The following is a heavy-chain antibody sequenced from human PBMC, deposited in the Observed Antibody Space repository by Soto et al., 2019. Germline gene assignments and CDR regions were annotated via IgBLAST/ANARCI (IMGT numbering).Heavy chain of an antibody. CDR3: ARSLDLRVTTYYMDV. V-gene: IGHV4-31*03. D-gene: IGHD4-17*01. CDR1: GGSISSGGYY. CDR2: IYYSGST. J-gene: IGHJ6*03. Sequence: SETLSLTCTVSGGSISSGGYYWSWIRQHPGKGLEWIGYIYYSGSTYYNPSLKSRVTISVDTSKNQFSLKLSSVTAADTAVYYCARSLDLRVTTYYMDVWGKGTTVTVSS.